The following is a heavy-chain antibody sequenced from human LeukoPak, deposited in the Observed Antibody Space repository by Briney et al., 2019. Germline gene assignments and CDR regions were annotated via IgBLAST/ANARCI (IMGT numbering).Heavy chain of an antibody. CDR3: VRDGGIVGASLDFDY. D-gene: IGHD1-26*01. J-gene: IGHJ4*02. V-gene: IGHV3-7*01. CDR1: GFRFRNHW. Sequence: GGSLRLSCEASGFRFRNHWMNWVRQAPGKGLEWVANIKEDGSEKYYVDSVKGRFTISRGNAKNSLYLQMNSLRAEDTAVYYCVRDGGIVGASLDFDYWGQGTMVTVSS. CDR2: IKEDGSEK.